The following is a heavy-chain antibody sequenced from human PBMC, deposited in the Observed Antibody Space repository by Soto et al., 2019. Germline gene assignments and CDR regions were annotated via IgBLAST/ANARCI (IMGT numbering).Heavy chain of an antibody. D-gene: IGHD2-2*02. V-gene: IGHV4-31*03. J-gene: IGHJ4*01. CDR2: VYYTGSS. CDR3: ARLYTYGNYYFDY. Sequence: PSETLSLTCTVSGDSISSGGHYWSWIRQVPGRGLEWLGYVYYTGSSYYSPSLKSRLTMSVDTSNNQFSLTLSSVTPADTAVYFCARLYTYGNYYFDYWGQGTLVTVSS. CDR1: GDSISSGGHY.